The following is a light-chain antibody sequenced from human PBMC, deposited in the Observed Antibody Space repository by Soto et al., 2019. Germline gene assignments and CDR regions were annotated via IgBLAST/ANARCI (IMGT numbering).Light chain of an antibody. CDR2: GAS. V-gene: IGKV3-20*01. CDR3: QQFGSSPGFS. CDR1: QSINSRY. Sequence: EIVLTQSPGTLSLSPGERATLSCRASQSINSRYLAWYQRKPGQAPRLLIYGASSRATGIPDRFSGSGSRTDFTLTISRLEPEDFAVYYCQQFGSSPGFSFGPGTKVDIK. J-gene: IGKJ3*01.